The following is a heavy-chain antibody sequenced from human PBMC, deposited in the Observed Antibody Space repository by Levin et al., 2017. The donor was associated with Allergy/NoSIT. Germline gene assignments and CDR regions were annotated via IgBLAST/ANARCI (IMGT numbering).Heavy chain of an antibody. CDR3: AKSPSENVGAPGYWFFDL. CDR2: ISGNGGTT. V-gene: IGHV3-64*02. CDR1: GFTFTRSA. D-gene: IGHD3-10*01. Sequence: GGSLRLSCAASGFTFTRSAMHWARQAPGKGLEYVSVISGNGGTTYYADSVKGRFTISRDNSKNTLYLQMGSLKTEDMAIYFCAKSPSENVGAPGYWFFDLWGRGTLVTVSS. J-gene: IGHJ2*01.